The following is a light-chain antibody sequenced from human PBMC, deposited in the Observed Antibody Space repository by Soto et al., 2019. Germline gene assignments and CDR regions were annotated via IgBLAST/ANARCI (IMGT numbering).Light chain of an antibody. CDR3: QQDSDWPPYT. J-gene: IGKJ2*01. CDR1: QSVGGN. CDR2: ATS. V-gene: IGKV3-15*01. Sequence: ETVMTQSPVTLSVSPGERATLSCRASQSVGGNVAWYQQKPGQAPRLLMYATSTRATGIPARFSGSGSGTEFTLPLSSLQSEDSAGYFCQQDSDWPPYTFGQGTKLAIK.